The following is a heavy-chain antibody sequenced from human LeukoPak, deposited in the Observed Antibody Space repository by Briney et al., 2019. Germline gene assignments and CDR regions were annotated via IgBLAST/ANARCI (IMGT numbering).Heavy chain of an antibody. CDR2: ISWNSGSI. J-gene: IGHJ4*02. CDR3: EKGGPGEYSRGGTDY. Sequence: GGSLRLSCAASGFTFDDYAMHWVRQAPGKGLEWVSGISWNSGSIGYADSVKGRFTISRDNAKNSLYLQMNSLRAEDMALYYGEKGGPGEYSRGGTDYWGREPWSP. D-gene: IGHD6-6*01. CDR1: GFTFDDYA. V-gene: IGHV3-9*03.